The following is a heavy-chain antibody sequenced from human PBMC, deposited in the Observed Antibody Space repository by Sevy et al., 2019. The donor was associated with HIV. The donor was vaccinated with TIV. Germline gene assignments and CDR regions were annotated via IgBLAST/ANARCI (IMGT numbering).Heavy chain of an antibody. CDR1: GFSFSNYA. Sequence: GGSLRLSCAASGFSFSNYAMNRVRQAPGKGLEWVSAISGSGDGSTFYADSVKGRFTISRDNSKNKVDLHMTSLRAEDTAVYYCAKDLILVVGEALDVWGQGTMVTVSS. CDR2: ISGSGDGST. D-gene: IGHD3-22*01. CDR3: AKDLILVVGEALDV. J-gene: IGHJ3*01. V-gene: IGHV3-23*01.